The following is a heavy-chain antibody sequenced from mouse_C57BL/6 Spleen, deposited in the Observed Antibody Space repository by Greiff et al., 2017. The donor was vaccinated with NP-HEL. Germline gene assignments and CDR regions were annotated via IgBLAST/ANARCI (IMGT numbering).Heavy chain of an antibody. V-gene: IGHV14-4*01. D-gene: IGHD1-1*01. CDR2: IDPENGDT. CDR1: GFNIKDDY. Sequence: EVKVEESGAELVRPGASVKLSCTASGFNIKDDYMHWVKQRPEQGLEWIGWIDPENGDTEYASKFQGKATITADTSSNTAYLQLSSLTSEDTAVYYCTNYYGSSAWFAYWGQGTLVTVSA. CDR3: TNYYGSSAWFAY. J-gene: IGHJ3*01.